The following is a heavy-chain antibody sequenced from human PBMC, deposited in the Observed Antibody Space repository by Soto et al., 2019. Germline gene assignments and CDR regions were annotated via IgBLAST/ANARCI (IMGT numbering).Heavy chain of an antibody. J-gene: IGHJ3*02. Sequence: QVQLVQSGAEVKKPGSSVKVSCKASGGTFSSYTISWVRQAPGQGLEWMGRIIPILGIANYAQKFQGRVTINADKTTSTAYMELSRLRSEDTAVYYCARDKGDIVVVVAATVNAFDIWGQGTMVTVSS. D-gene: IGHD2-15*01. CDR1: GGTFSSYT. CDR2: IIPILGIA. CDR3: ARDKGDIVVVVAATVNAFDI. V-gene: IGHV1-69*08.